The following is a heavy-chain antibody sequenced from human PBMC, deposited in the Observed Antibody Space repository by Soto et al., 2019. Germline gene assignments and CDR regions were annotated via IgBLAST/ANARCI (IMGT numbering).Heavy chain of an antibody. D-gene: IGHD2-2*01. J-gene: IGHJ4*02. Sequence: EVQLLESGGGLVQPGGSLRLSCAASGFTFSSYGMSWVRQAPGKGLEWVSAISHSGGNTYYADSVKGRFAISRDNSKNTLYLQMNSWRAEDTAVYYCATFIFGSSTSCYGREGGYWGQGTLVTVSS. CDR2: ISHSGGNT. CDR1: GFTFSSYG. CDR3: ATFIFGSSTSCYGREGGY. V-gene: IGHV3-23*01.